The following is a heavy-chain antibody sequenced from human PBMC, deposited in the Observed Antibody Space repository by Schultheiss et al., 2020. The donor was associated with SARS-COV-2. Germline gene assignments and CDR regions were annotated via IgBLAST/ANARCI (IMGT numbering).Heavy chain of an antibody. V-gene: IGHV3-30*03. CDR2: ISYDGSNK. CDR1: GFTFSSYG. J-gene: IGHJ6*02. Sequence: GGSLRLSCAASGFTFSSYGMHWVRQAPGKGLEWVAVISYDGSNKYYADSVKGRFTISRDNSKNTLYLQMNSLRAEDTAVYYCATGCSSTSCYYYYYGMDVWGQGTTVTVSS. D-gene: IGHD2-2*01. CDR3: ATGCSSTSCYYYYYGMDV.